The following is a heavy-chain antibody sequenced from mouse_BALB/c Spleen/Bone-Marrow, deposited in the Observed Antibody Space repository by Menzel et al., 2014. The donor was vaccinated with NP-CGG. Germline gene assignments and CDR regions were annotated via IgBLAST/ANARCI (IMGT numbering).Heavy chain of an antibody. Sequence: VQLQQPGAELVKPGASVKLSCTASGFNIKDTYMHWVKQRPEQGLEWIGRIDPANGNTKYDPKFQGKATITADTSSNTAYLQLSSLTSEDTAVYYCAKYGGLRYAMDYWGQGTSVTASS. CDR2: IDPANGNT. J-gene: IGHJ4*01. D-gene: IGHD2-4*01. CDR3: AKYGGLRYAMDY. CDR1: GFNIKDTY. V-gene: IGHV14-3*02.